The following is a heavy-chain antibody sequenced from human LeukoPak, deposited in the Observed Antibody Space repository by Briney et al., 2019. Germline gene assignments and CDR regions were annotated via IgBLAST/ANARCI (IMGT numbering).Heavy chain of an antibody. Sequence: PGGSLRLSCAASGFTFSSYGMHWVRQAPGKGLEWVAFIRYDGSNKYYADSVKGRFTISRDNSKNTLYLQMNSLRAEDTAVYYCAKLERAPADAFDIWGQGTMVTVSS. D-gene: IGHD1-1*01. V-gene: IGHV3-30*02. J-gene: IGHJ3*02. CDR1: GFTFSSYG. CDR2: IRYDGSNK. CDR3: AKLERAPADAFDI.